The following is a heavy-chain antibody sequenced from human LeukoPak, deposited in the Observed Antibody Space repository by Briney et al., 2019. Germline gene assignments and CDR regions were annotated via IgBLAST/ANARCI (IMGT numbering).Heavy chain of an antibody. V-gene: IGHV1-69*04. CDR3: ATEVDTAMVFDY. CDR1: GYTFTGYY. Sequence: SVKVSCKASGYTFTGYYMHWVRQAPGQGLEWIGRIIPILGIANYAQKFQGRVTITADKSTSTAYMELSSLRSEDTAVYYCATEVDTAMVFDYWGQGTLVTVSS. J-gene: IGHJ4*02. D-gene: IGHD5-18*01. CDR2: IIPILGIA.